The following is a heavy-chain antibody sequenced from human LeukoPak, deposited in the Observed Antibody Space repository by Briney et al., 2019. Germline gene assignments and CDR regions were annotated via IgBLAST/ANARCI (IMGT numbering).Heavy chain of an antibody. J-gene: IGHJ4*02. D-gene: IGHD1-26*01. CDR2: IFSDRSDK. CDR1: GFTFSRYA. CDR3: ARDNADRNMGNAFDY. Sequence: GGSLRLSCVASGFTFSRYAMHWVRQAPGKGLEWVSDIFSDRSDKFYADSVRGRFTISRDDSKNTLYLQISSLRVEDTGLYYCARDNADRNMGNAFDYWGQGTLVTVSS. V-gene: IGHV3-30*04.